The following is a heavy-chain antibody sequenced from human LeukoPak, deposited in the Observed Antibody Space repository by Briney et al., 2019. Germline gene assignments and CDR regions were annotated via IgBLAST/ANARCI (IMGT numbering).Heavy chain of an antibody. Sequence: GGSLRLSCAASGFTFSSYWMSWVRQAPGKGLEWVSAISGSGGSTYYADSVKGRFTISRDNSKNTLYLQMNSLRAEDTAVYYCAKGHYYDSSGTDYWGQGTLVAVSS. CDR1: GFTFSSYW. CDR2: ISGSGGST. D-gene: IGHD3-22*01. V-gene: IGHV3-23*01. CDR3: AKGHYYDSSGTDY. J-gene: IGHJ4*02.